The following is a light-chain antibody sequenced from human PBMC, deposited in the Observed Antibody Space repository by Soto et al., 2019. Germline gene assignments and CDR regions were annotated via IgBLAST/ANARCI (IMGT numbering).Light chain of an antibody. J-gene: IGKJ4*01. CDR1: QSVSSSY. CDR2: GAS. CDR3: QQYGSSSLT. V-gene: IGKV3-20*01. Sequence: EIVLTQSPGTLSLSPGERATLSCRASQSVSSSYLAWYQQKPGQAPRLLIYGASSRATGIPDRFSGSGSGKDFTLTISRLETEDFAVYYCQQYGSSSLTFGGGTKVEIK.